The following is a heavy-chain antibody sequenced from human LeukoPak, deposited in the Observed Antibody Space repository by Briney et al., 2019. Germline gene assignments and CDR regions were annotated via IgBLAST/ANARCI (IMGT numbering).Heavy chain of an antibody. J-gene: IGHJ4*02. CDR1: GGSISSYY. Sequence: SETLSLTCTVSGGSISSYYWSWIRQPPGKGLEWIGEINHSGSTNYNPSLKSRVTISVDTSKNQFSLKLSSVTAADTAVYYCARHSARYQLLIDYWGQGTLVTVSS. D-gene: IGHD2-2*01. V-gene: IGHV4-59*08. CDR3: ARHSARYQLLIDY. CDR2: INHSGST.